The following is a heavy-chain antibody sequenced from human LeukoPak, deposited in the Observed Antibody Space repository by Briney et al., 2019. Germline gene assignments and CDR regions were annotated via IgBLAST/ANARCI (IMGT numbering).Heavy chain of an antibody. D-gene: IGHD2-2*01. Sequence: GRSLRLSCAASGFTFSSYGMHWVRQAPGKGLEWVAVIWYDGSNKYYAGSVKGRFTISRDNSKNTLYLQMNSLRAGDTAVYYCARGEIDIVVVPAATNNFDYWGQGTLVTVSS. CDR2: IWYDGSNK. CDR3: ARGEIDIVVVPAATNNFDY. CDR1: GFTFSSYG. J-gene: IGHJ4*02. V-gene: IGHV3-33*01.